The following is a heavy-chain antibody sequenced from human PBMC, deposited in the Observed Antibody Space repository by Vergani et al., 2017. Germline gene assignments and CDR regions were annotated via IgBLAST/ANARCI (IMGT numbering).Heavy chain of an antibody. D-gene: IGHD2-2*01. CDR2: IRYDGSNK. CDR1: GFTFSSYG. J-gene: IGHJ6*04. V-gene: IGHV3-30*02. CDR3: ATLDRPGYCSSTSCYRVGLDV. Sequence: QVQLVESGGGVVQPGGSLRLSCAASGFTFSSYGMHWVRQAPGKGLEWVAFIRYDGSNKYYADSVKGRFTISRDNSKNTLYLQMNSLRAEDTAVYYCATLDRPGYCSSTSCYRVGLDVWSKGTTVTVSS.